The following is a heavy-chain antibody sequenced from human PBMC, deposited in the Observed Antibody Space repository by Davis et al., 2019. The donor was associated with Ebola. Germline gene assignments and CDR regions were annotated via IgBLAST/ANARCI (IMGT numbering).Heavy chain of an antibody. Sequence: GGSLRLSCAASGFTFSSYWMSWVRQAPGKGLEWVANIKQDGSEKYYVDSVKGRFTISRDNAKNSLYLQMNSLRAEDTAVYYCARIGYYYDSSGYYYYAFDIWGQGTMVTVSS. CDR1: GFTFSSYW. CDR3: ARIGYYYDSSGYYYYAFDI. D-gene: IGHD3-22*01. V-gene: IGHV3-7*03. CDR2: IKQDGSEK. J-gene: IGHJ3*02.